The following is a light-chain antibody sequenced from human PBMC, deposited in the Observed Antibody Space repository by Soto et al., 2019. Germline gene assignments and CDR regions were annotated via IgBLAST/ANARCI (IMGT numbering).Light chain of an antibody. J-gene: IGLJ1*01. CDR2: KVN. V-gene: IGLV2-8*01. CDR3: SSYAGSSNV. CDR1: SSDLGGLNY. Sequence: QSALTQPASVSGSPGQSITIPCSGRSSDLGGLNYVSWYQQHPGKVPKLIIYKVNKRPSGVPDRFSGSKSGNTASLTVSGLQAEDEADYYCSSYAGSSNVFGTGTKLTVL.